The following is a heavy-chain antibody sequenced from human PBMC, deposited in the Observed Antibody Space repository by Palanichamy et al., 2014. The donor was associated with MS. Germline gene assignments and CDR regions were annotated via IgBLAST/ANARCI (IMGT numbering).Heavy chain of an antibody. V-gene: IGHV3-30*04. CDR2: ISYDGSNK. CDR1: GFTFSSYA. Sequence: QVQLVESGGGVVQPGRSLRLSCAASGFTFSSYAMHWVRQAPGKGLEWVAVISYDGSNKYYADSVKGRFTISRDNSKNTLFLQMNSLRAEDTAVYYCARSPSDPGAFDIWGQGTMVTVSS. J-gene: IGHJ3*02. CDR3: ARSPSDPGAFDI.